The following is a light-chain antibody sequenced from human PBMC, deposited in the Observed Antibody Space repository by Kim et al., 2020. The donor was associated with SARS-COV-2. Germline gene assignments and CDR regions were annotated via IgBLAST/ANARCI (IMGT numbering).Light chain of an antibody. V-gene: IGKV3-15*01. Sequence: VSPGERATLSCRASQSVSSHLAWYQQKPGQAPRLLFYGASARAAGIPARFSASGSGTDFTLTISSLQSEDFAIYYCQQYNNWPPYTFGQGTKLEI. CDR2: GAS. CDR1: QSVSSH. CDR3: QQYNNWPPYT. J-gene: IGKJ2*01.